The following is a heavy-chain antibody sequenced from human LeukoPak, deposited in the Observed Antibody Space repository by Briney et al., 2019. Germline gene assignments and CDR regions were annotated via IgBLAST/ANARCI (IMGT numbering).Heavy chain of an antibody. CDR1: GYTFTSYA. D-gene: IGHD6-13*01. V-gene: IGHV7-4-1*02. J-gene: IGHJ6*02. CDR3: ARDYPHFSSTAGLYYYYGMDV. Sequence: ASVKVSCKASGYTFTSYAMNWVRQAPGQGLEWMGWINTNTGNPTYAQGFTGRFVFSLDTSVSTAYLQISSLKAEDTAVYYCARDYPHFSSTAGLYYYYGMDVWGQGTTVTVSS. CDR2: INTNTGNP.